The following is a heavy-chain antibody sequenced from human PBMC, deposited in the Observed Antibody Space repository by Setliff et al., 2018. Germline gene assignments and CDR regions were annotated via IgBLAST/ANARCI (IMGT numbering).Heavy chain of an antibody. CDR3: ARQAVAGNDAFDI. D-gene: IGHD6-19*01. J-gene: IGHJ3*02. CDR1: GYRFSSYW. V-gene: IGHV5-51*01. Sequence: GESLKISCKGSGYRFSSYWIGWVRQMPGKGLEWMGIIYPGDSDTRYSPSFQGQVTISADKSISTAYLQWSSLKASDTAMYYCARQAVAGNDAFDIWGQGTMVTVSS. CDR2: IYPGDSDT.